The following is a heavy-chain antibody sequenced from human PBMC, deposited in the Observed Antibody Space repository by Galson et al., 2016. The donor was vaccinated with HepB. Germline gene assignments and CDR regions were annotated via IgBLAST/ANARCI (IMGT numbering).Heavy chain of an antibody. J-gene: IGHJ5*01. CDR1: GGSINNDNHC. Sequence: ETLSLTCIVSGGSINNDNHCWGWIRQPPGKGLEWIGSIYYSGNTHYNPSLNSRVTISVDTSKTQFSLRLTSVTASDTAIYYCARNNSGWYTFASWGQGTLVTVSS. CDR2: IYYSGNT. D-gene: IGHD6-19*01. V-gene: IGHV4-39*01. CDR3: ARNNSGWYTFAS.